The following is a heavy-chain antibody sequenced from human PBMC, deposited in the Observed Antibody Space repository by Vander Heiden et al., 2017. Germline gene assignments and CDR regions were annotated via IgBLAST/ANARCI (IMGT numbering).Heavy chain of an antibody. CDR3: ARDRAGTNYFQH. D-gene: IGHD3-10*01. J-gene: IGHJ1*01. CDR1: GFTFSSYG. V-gene: IGHV3-21*02. CDR2: ISRTGNYI. Sequence: DVELVESGGGLVRPGGYLRLSCSASGFTFSSYGMNWVRQAPGKGLEWVSSISRTGNYIYYADSVKGRFTISRDNAKNSVFLQMNSLRAEDTAVYYCARDRAGTNYFQHWGQGTLITVS.